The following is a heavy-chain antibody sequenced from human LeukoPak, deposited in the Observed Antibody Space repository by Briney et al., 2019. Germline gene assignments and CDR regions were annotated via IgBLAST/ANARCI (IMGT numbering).Heavy chain of an antibody. CDR1: GYSFTNYW. V-gene: IGHV5-51*01. D-gene: IGHD3-22*01. CDR3: AKAAGVYYYDSSGYYYDY. J-gene: IGHJ4*02. Sequence: GESLKISCKGSGYSFTNYWIGWVRQMPGKGLERMGIIYPGDSDTRYSPSFQGQVTISADKSISTAYLQWSSLKASDTAMYYCAKAAGVYYYDSSGYYYDYWGQGTLVTVSS. CDR2: IYPGDSDT.